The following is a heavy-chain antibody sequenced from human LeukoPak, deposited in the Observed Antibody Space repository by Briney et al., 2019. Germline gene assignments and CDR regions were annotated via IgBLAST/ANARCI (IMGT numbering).Heavy chain of an antibody. J-gene: IGHJ4*02. Sequence: GGSLRLSCAASGFTFDVYGMRWVRQAPGKGLVGGSGINCHGCSTGYADSVKGRFTFSRDNAKNSLYLQMNSLRAEDTALYYCARSVAASRDYWGQGTLVTISS. CDR2: INCHGCST. V-gene: IGHV3-20*04. CDR3: ARSVAASRDY. D-gene: IGHD2-15*01. CDR1: GFTFDVYG.